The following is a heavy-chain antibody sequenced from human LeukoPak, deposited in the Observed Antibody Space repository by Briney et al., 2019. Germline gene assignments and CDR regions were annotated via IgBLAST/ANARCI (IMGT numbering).Heavy chain of an antibody. CDR1: GFTFSSYS. D-gene: IGHD4/OR15-4a*01. V-gene: IGHV3-48*01. CDR2: ISSSSSTI. Sequence: GGSLRLSCTASGFTFSSYSMNWVRQAPGKGLEWVSYISSSSSTIYYAVSVKGRFTISRDNAKNSLYLQMNSLRAEDTAVYYCASALNYYYMDVWGKGTTVTVSS. CDR3: ASALNYYYMDV. J-gene: IGHJ6*03.